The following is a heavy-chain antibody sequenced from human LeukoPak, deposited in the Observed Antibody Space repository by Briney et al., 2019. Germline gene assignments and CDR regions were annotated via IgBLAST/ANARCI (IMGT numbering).Heavy chain of an antibody. CDR1: GGSISSYY. CDR2: IYYSGST. V-gene: IGHV4-59*01. J-gene: IGHJ5*02. D-gene: IGHD2-15*01. CDR3: ARQSLRGWWFDP. Sequence: PSETLSLTCTVSGGSISSYYWSWIRQPPGKGLEWIGYIYYSGSTNYNPSLKSRVTISVDTSKNQFSLKLSSVTAADTAVYYCARQSLRGWWFDPWGQGTLVTVSS.